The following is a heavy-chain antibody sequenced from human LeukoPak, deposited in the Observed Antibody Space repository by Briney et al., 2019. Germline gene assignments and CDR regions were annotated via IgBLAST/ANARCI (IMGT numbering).Heavy chain of an antibody. V-gene: IGHV3-30*04. CDR1: GFTFSSYA. Sequence: PGGSLRLSCAASGFTFSSYAMHWVRQAPGKGLEWVAVISYDGSNKYYADSVKGRFTISRDNSKNTLYLQMNSLRAEDTAVYYCAREDSGYTYGTNGYWGQGTLVTVSS. CDR2: ISYDGSNK. CDR3: AREDSGYTYGTNGY. J-gene: IGHJ4*02. D-gene: IGHD5-18*01.